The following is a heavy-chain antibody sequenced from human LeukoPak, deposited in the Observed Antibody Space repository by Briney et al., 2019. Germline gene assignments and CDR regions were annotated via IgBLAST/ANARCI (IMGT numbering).Heavy chain of an antibody. Sequence: SVTLSRTSSVYACSTCCLYWIRLRQPQGKGLEWMVNIYYSGSTNYNPSLKSRVTISVDTSKNQFSLKLSSVTAADTAVYYCARGAMVRGAAYYFDYWGQGTLVTVSS. CDR2: IYYSGST. V-gene: IGHV4-59*01. CDR1: ACSTCCLY. J-gene: IGHJ4*02. D-gene: IGHD3-10*01. CDR3: ARGAMVRGAAYYFDY.